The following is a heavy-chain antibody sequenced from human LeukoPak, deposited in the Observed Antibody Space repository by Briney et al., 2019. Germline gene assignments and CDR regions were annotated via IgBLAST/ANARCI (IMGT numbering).Heavy chain of an antibody. V-gene: IGHV4-39*07. J-gene: IGHJ4*02. CDR3: ARSITVTTPFDY. Sequence: PSETLSLTCTVSGGSISSSSYYWGWIRQPPGKGLEWIGSIYYSGSTYYNPSLKSRVTISVDTSKNQFSLKLSSVTAADTAVYYCARSITVTTPFDYWGQGTLVTVSS. D-gene: IGHD4-17*01. CDR1: GGSISSSSYY. CDR2: IYYSGST.